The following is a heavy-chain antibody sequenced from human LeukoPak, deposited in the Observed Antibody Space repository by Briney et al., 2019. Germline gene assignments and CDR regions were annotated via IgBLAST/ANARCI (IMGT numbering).Heavy chain of an antibody. CDR2: VIPIFGTA. V-gene: IGHV1-69*13. D-gene: IGHD3-3*01. Sequence: WASVTVSCKASGGTFSSYAISWVRQAPGQGLEWMGRVIPIFGTANYPQMVQGRVTITADESTSTAYMELSSLRSEDTAVYYCARASPYYDYFDYWGQGTLVTVSS. CDR3: ARASPYYDYFDY. CDR1: GGTFSSYA. J-gene: IGHJ4*02.